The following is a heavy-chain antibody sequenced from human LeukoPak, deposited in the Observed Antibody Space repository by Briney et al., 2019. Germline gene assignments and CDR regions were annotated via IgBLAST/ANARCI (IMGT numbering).Heavy chain of an antibody. D-gene: IGHD2-15*01. Sequence: SETLSLTCTVSGGSISSGDYYWSWIRQPPGKGLEWIGYIYYSGSTYYNPSLKSRVTISVDTSKNQFSLKLSSVTAADTAVYYCARVVNPTLFDYWGQGTLVTVSS. CDR1: GGSISSGDYY. CDR2: IYYSGST. J-gene: IGHJ4*02. CDR3: ARVVNPTLFDY. V-gene: IGHV4-30-4*01.